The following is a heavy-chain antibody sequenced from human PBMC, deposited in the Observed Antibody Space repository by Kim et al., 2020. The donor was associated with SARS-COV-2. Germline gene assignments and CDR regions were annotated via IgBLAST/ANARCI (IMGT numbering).Heavy chain of an antibody. Sequence: DYAAPVKGRFTISRDDSKNTLYLQMNSLKTEDTAVYYCTTEEEQQLVFDYWGQGTLVTVSS. CDR3: TTEEEQQLVFDY. D-gene: IGHD6-13*01. J-gene: IGHJ4*02. V-gene: IGHV3-15*01.